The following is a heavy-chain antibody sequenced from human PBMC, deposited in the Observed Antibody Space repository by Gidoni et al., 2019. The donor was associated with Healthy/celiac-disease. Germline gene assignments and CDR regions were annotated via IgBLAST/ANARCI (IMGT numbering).Heavy chain of an antibody. Sequence: QVQLVESGGGLVKPGGSLRLSCAAPGFTFSDYYMSWIRQAPGKGLEWVSYISSSSSYTNYADSVKGRFTISRDNAKNSLYLQMNSLRAEDTAVYYCAREPGPVVTGSIWGQGTLVTVSS. CDR1: GFTFSDYY. D-gene: IGHD7-27*01. J-gene: IGHJ4*02. CDR2: ISSSSSYT. V-gene: IGHV3-11*06. CDR3: AREPGPVVTGSI.